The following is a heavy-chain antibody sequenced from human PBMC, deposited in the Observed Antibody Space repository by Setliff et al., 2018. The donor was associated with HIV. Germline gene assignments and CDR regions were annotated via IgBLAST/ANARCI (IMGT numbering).Heavy chain of an antibody. CDR3: ARGLYSNWVGDFWSSYPYYMDV. CDR1: GGTFSSYA. J-gene: IGHJ6*03. CDR2: MNPDSGNT. V-gene: IGHV1-8*02. D-gene: IGHD3-3*01. Sequence: GASVKVSCKAAGGTFSSYAISWVRQAPGQALEWMGWMNPDSGNTGHAQKFQGRVTMTRDTSISTAYMDLSSLRSEDTAVYYCARGLYSNWVGDFWSSYPYYMDVWGQGTRVTVSS.